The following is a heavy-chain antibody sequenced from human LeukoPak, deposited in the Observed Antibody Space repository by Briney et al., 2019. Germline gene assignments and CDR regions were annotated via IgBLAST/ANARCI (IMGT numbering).Heavy chain of an antibody. J-gene: IGHJ4*02. D-gene: IGHD5-24*01. V-gene: IGHV4-38-2*02. Sequence: SETLSLTCTVSGYSISSGFYWGWIRQPPGKGLEWIGNVDQGGSSYYNPSLKSRVTISVDTSKNQCSLKLSSVTAADTAVYYCARHRSGWLQSSFDYWGQGTLVTVSS. CDR3: ARHRSGWLQSSFDY. CDR1: GYSISSGFY. CDR2: VDQGGSS.